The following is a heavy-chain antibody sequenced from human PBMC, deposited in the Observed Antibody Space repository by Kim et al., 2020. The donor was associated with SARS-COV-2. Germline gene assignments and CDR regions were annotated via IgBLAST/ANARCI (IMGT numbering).Heavy chain of an antibody. D-gene: IGHD2-8*01. J-gene: IGHJ2*01. V-gene: IGHV4-59*08. CDR3: ARHVSSYWYFDL. Sequence: NYNPSPKSRITMSAEPSKNQFSLKLTSVIAADTAVYYCARHVSSYWYFDLWGRGTLVTVSS.